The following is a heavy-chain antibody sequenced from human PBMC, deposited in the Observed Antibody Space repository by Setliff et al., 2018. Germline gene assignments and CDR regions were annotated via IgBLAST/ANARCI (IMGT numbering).Heavy chain of an antibody. D-gene: IGHD3-10*01. Sequence: PSETLSLTCTVSGDSMSNNHWTWIRQPPGKGLEWIGYIHYSGSTNYNPSLKSRVTISLDTPKNQFSLRLSSVTAADTAVYFCARAKGTSMATQYFDYWGQGTPVTVSS. CDR1: GDSMSNNH. CDR2: IHYSGST. CDR3: ARAKGTSMATQYFDY. V-gene: IGHV4-59*01. J-gene: IGHJ4*02.